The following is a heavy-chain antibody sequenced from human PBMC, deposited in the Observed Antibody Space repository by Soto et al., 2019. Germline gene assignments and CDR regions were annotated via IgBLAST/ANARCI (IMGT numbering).Heavy chain of an antibody. CDR3: AKDPRRRDNWNDLNGMDV. J-gene: IGHJ6*02. V-gene: IGHV3-23*01. CDR2: ISGSGGST. CDR1: GFTFSSYA. D-gene: IGHD1-1*01. Sequence: QAGGSLRLSCAASGFTFSSYAMSWVRQAPGRGLEWVSAISGSGGSTYYADSVKGRFTISRDNSKNTLYLQMNSLRAEDTAVYYCAKDPRRRDNWNDLNGMDVWGQGTTVTVSS.